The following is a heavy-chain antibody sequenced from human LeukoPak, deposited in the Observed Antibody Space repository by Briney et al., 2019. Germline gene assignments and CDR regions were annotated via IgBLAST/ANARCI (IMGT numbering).Heavy chain of an antibody. Sequence: PGGSLRLSCEASGFTFSAYAMTWARQAPGKGLEWVSSIGSDNKPHYSESVKGRFAISRDNSKSMLFLQLNSLRAEDTALYYCARDLHDVAMDVRGQGTTVTVSS. V-gene: IGHV3-23*01. D-gene: IGHD2-21*01. CDR2: IGSDNKP. J-gene: IGHJ6*02. CDR3: ARDLHDVAMDV. CDR1: GFTFSAYA.